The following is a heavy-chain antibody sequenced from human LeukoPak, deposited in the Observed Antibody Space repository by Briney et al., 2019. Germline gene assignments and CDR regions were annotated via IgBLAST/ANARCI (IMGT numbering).Heavy chain of an antibody. CDR1: GGTFSSYA. V-gene: IGHV1-69*13. CDR2: IIPIFGTA. Sequence: SVKVSCKASGGTFSSYAISWGRQGPGQGLELMGGIIPIFGTASYAQKVQGRVTITADESTSTAYMELSSLRSEDTAVYYCARGGIGESCSGGSCYSRWFDPWGQGTLVTVSS. J-gene: IGHJ5*02. CDR3: ARGGIGESCSGGSCYSRWFDP. D-gene: IGHD2-15*01.